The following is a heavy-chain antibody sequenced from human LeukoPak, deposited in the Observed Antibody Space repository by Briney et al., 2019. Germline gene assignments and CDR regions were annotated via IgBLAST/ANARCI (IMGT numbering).Heavy chain of an antibody. Sequence: GGSLRLSCAASGFTFSSYAMSWVRQAPGKGLEWVSAISGSGGSTYYADSVKGRFTISRDNSKNTLYLQMNSLRAEDTAVYYCAPSLQGRITIFGVVSYWGQGTLVTVSS. J-gene: IGHJ4*02. V-gene: IGHV3-23*01. CDR2: ISGSGGST. D-gene: IGHD3-3*01. CDR1: GFTFSSYA. CDR3: APSLQGRITIFGVVSY.